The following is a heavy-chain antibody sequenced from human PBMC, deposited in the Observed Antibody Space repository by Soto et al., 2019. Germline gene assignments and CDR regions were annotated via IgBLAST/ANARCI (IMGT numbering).Heavy chain of an antibody. CDR1: GGSISSSSYY. D-gene: IGHD3-10*01. Sequence: SETLSLTCTVSGGSISSSSYYWGWIRQPPGKGLEWIGSIYYSGSTYYNPSLKSRVPISVDTSKNQFSLKLSSVTAADTAVYYCAIHYYGSGKLYYYYYMDVWGKGTTVTVSS. CDR3: AIHYYGSGKLYYYYYMDV. V-gene: IGHV4-39*01. J-gene: IGHJ6*03. CDR2: IYYSGST.